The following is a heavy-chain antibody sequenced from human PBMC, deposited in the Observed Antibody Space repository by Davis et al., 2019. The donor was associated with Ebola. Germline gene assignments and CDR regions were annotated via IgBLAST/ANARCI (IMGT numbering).Heavy chain of an antibody. Sequence: PGGSLRLSCTTSAFTLSDHFMAWVRQAPGKGLEWIGHSRNKAHNYITEYAASVGGRFTISREDSKKSLFLEMNNLKTEDTAVYFCVRDLTHCGDDCYAFDSWGQGVLVTVSS. J-gene: IGHJ4*02. CDR3: VRDLTHCGDDCYAFDS. CDR1: AFTLSDHF. D-gene: IGHD2-21*02. V-gene: IGHV3-72*01. CDR2: SRNKAHNYIT.